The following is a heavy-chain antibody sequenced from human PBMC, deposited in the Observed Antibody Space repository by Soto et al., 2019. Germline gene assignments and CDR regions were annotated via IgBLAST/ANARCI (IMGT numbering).Heavy chain of an antibody. Sequence: QVQLVQSGAEMKRPGASVKVSCKASGYPFKNYGLSWVRQAPGQGREWLGWISGHNGDTNYAQKLQVRVTMTTETSTSTAYLELRSLTSDDTAVYYCARDRGDGNNFLADNWGQGTLVTVSS. CDR2: ISGHNGDT. D-gene: IGHD3-3*01. CDR3: ARDRGDGNNFLADN. V-gene: IGHV1-18*01. CDR1: GYPFKNYG. J-gene: IGHJ4*02.